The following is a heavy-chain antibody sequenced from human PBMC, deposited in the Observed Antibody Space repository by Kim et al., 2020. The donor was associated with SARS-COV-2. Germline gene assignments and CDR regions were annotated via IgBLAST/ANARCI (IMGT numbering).Heavy chain of an antibody. Sequence: SETLSLTCTVSGGSISSSNYYWGWIRQPPGEGLEWMANIYQSGSTSYNPSLKSRVTISVDTSTNQFSLKLSSVTAADTAGYYCARQRRWNWYFDLWGRGT. D-gene: IGHD1-1*01. CDR1: GGSISSSNYY. CDR3: ARQRRWNWYFDL. J-gene: IGHJ2*01. CDR2: IYQSGST. V-gene: IGHV4-39*01.